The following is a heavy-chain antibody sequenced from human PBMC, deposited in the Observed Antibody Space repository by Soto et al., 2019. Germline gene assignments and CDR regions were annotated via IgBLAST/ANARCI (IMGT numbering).Heavy chain of an antibody. V-gene: IGHV3-33*01. CDR1: GFTFSSYG. CDR2: IWYDGSNK. CDR3: ARPLAAAGTCWFDP. J-gene: IGHJ5*02. D-gene: IGHD6-13*01. Sequence: GGSLRLSCAASGFTFSSYGMHWVRQAPGKGLEWVAVIWYDGSNKYYADSVKGRFTISRDNSKNTLYLQMNSLRAEDTAVYYCARPLAAAGTCWFDPWGQGTLVTVS.